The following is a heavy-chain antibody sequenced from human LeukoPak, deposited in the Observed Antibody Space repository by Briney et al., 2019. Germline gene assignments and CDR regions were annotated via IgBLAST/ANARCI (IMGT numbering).Heavy chain of an antibody. CDR1: GYSISSGYY. V-gene: IGHV4-38-2*02. CDR2: ICHSGST. D-gene: IGHD3-16*02. Sequence: SETLSLTCAVSGYSISSGYYWGWIRQPPGKGLEWIGSICHSGSTYYNPSLKSRVTISVDTSKNQFSLKLSSVTAADTAVYYCARDGVHDYVWGSYRYFDYWGQGTLVTVSS. CDR3: ARDGVHDYVWGSYRYFDY. J-gene: IGHJ4*02.